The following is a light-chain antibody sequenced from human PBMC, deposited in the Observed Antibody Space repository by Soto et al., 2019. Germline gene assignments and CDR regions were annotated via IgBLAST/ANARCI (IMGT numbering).Light chain of an antibody. V-gene: IGKV1-5*03. Sequence: DIQMTQSPSTLSASVGYIVTITFRASRSLTRWLAWYQQKPGKAPKLLIYETSILQSGVPSRFSGSGSGTDFTLTIRSLQPDDIATYYCKQYSTFWKFGQGTKVDIK. CDR2: ETS. CDR1: RSLTRW. CDR3: KQYSTFWK. J-gene: IGKJ1*01.